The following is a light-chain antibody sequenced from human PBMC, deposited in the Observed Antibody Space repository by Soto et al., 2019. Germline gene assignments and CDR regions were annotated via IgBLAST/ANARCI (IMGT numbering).Light chain of an antibody. J-gene: IGKJ4*01. CDR3: QQYDNLPLT. CDR2: DAS. V-gene: IGKV1-33*01. Sequence: DIQMTQSRSSLSGSVGDRVSITCQASQDISNYLNWYQQKPGKAPKLLIYDASNLETGVPSRFSGSGSGTDFTFTISSLQPEDIATYYCQQYDNLPLTFGGGTKVDIK. CDR1: QDISNY.